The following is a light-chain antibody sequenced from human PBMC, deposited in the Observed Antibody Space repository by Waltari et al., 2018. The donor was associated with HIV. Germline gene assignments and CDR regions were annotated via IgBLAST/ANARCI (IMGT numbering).Light chain of an antibody. J-gene: IGLJ1*01. CDR1: SSDVGGYNY. CDR2: DVS. V-gene: IGLV2-14*03. Sequence: QSALTQPASVSGSPGQSLTISCTGTSSDVGGYNYVSWYQQHPGKAPKLMIYDVSNRPSGVSNRFSGSKSGNTASLTSSGLQAEDEADYYCSSYTSSSPYAFGTGTKVTVL. CDR3: SSYTSSSPYA.